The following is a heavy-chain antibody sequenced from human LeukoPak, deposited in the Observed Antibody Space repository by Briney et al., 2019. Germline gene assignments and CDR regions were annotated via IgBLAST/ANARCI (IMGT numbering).Heavy chain of an antibody. Sequence: GGSLRLSCAASGFSFSKYWMHWVRQTPGEGLVWVARIKEDGTYTSYADSVKGRFTISRDNARNTVFLQMNSLRAEDTAVYYWGGGFDMGITPGDDFDFWGQGTLVTVSS. V-gene: IGHV3-74*01. J-gene: IGHJ4*02. D-gene: IGHD3-9*01. CDR1: GFSFSKYW. CDR3: GGGFDMGITPGDDFDF. CDR2: IKEDGTYT.